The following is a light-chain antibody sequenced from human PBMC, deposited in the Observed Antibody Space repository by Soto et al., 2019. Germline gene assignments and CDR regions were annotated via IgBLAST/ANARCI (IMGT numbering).Light chain of an antibody. CDR2: GNY. V-gene: IGLV1-40*01. CDR3: XSYDNSLGAWV. Sequence: QSVLTQPPSVSGAPGQRVTISCTGSSSNIGAGYDVHWYHQLPGTAPKLLIYGNYNRPSGVPDRVSGSKSGTSASLAITGLQAEDEAEYYCXSYDNSLGAWVFGGGTKLTVL. CDR1: SSNIGAGYD. J-gene: IGLJ3*02.